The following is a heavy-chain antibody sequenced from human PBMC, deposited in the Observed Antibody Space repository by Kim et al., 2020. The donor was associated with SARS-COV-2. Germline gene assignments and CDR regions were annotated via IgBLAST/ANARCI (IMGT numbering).Heavy chain of an antibody. J-gene: IGHJ4*02. Sequence: NTNPSLKSRVTTSVDTSKSQFSLKLSSVTAADTSVYYCARVSSSLGSDYWGQGTLVTVSS. CDR3: ARVSSSLGSDY. D-gene: IGHD6-6*01. V-gene: IGHV4-59*01.